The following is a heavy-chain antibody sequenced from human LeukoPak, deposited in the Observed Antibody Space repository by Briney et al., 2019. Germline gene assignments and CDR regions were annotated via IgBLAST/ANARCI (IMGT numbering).Heavy chain of an antibody. V-gene: IGHV1-69*06. CDR2: IIPIFGTA. CDR3: ASRDGYNRFDY. CDR1: GGTFSSYA. J-gene: IGHJ4*02. D-gene: IGHD5-24*01. Sequence: SVKVSCKASGGTFSSYAISWVRQAPGQGLEWMGGIIPIFGTANYAQKFQGRVTITADKSTSTAYMELSSLRSEDTAVYYCASRDGYNRFDYWGQGTLVTVSS.